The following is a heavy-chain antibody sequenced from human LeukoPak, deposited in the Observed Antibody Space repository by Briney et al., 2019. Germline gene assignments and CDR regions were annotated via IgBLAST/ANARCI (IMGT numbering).Heavy chain of an antibody. Sequence: PGGSLRLSCAASGFIFSTYWMSWVRQAPGKGQEWVANIKQDGSEKYYVDSVKGRFTISRDDAKNSLYLQMNSLRAEDTAVYYCARSGITPLNYWGQGTLVTVSS. J-gene: IGHJ4*02. V-gene: IGHV3-7*01. D-gene: IGHD1-14*01. CDR2: IKQDGSEK. CDR1: GFIFSTYW. CDR3: ARSGITPLNY.